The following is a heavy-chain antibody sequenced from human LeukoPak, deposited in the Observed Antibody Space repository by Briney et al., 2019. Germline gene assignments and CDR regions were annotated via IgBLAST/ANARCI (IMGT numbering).Heavy chain of an antibody. D-gene: IGHD3-22*01. J-gene: IGHJ3*02. Sequence: SETLSLTCTVSGGSITSNYWSWIRQPPGKGLEFIGYMFYSGSTNCNPSLKSRVTISVDTSKNEFSLKLTSVTAADTAVYYCARFESSGSFDMWGQGTMVTVSS. V-gene: IGHV4-59*01. CDR1: GGSITSNY. CDR2: MFYSGST. CDR3: ARFESSGSFDM.